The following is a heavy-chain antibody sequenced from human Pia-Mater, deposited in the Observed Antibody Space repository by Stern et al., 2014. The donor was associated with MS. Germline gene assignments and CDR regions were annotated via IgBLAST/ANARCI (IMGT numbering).Heavy chain of an antibody. D-gene: IGHD6-6*01. J-gene: IGHJ4*02. CDR1: GYNLTTYA. CDR3: ATWGAGSSPLLFY. V-gene: IGHV7-4-1*02. CDR2: INTKTGNP. Sequence: VQLVQSGSELKKPGASVKVSCRASGYNLTTYAINWVRQAPGQGLEWMGWINTKTGNPTFAQGFTGRFVFSLDTSINTAFLQISSLKAEDSALYYCATWGAGSSPLLFYWGQGTLVTVSS.